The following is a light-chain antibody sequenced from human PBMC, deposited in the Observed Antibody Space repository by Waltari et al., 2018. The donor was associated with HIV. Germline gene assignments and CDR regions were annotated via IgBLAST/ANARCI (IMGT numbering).Light chain of an antibody. Sequence: EVVMTQSPGTLSVSPGDRATLSCRASQSISSNLAWYQQKPGQAPRLLLYEASTGATGVPARFIGSGFGTDFTLIITSLQFEDVAVYYCQQYNNWPRTFGQGTKVEF. J-gene: IGKJ1*01. CDR3: QQYNNWPRT. CDR2: EAS. CDR1: QSISSN. V-gene: IGKV3-15*01.